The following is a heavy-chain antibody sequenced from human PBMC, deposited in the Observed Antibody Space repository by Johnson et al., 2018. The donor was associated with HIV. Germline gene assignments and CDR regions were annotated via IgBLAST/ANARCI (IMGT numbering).Heavy chain of an antibody. D-gene: IGHD3-22*01. Sequence: VQLVESGGGLVTPGGSLRLSCAASGFTVSSNYMSWVRQAPGKGLEWVSAIYSGGSTYYADSVKGRFTISRDNSKNTLYLQMNSLRAEDTAVYYCARAWVNYYDSPDAFDIWGQGTMVTVSS. V-gene: IGHV3-53*01. CDR3: ARAWVNYYDSPDAFDI. CDR2: IYSGGST. J-gene: IGHJ3*02. CDR1: GFTVSSNY.